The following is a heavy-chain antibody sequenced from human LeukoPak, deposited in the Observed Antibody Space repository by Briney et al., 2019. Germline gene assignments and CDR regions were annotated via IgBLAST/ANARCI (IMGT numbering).Heavy chain of an antibody. V-gene: IGHV1-8*01. CDR2: MNPNSGNT. J-gene: IGHJ4*02. D-gene: IGHD7-27*01. Sequence: ASVKVSCKASGYTFTSYDINWVRQATGQGLEWMGWMNPNSGNTGYAQKFQGRVTMTRNTFISTAYMELSSLRSEDTAVYYCASNPPRTGDFNSWGQGALVTVSS. CDR3: ASNPPRTGDFNS. CDR1: GYTFTSYD.